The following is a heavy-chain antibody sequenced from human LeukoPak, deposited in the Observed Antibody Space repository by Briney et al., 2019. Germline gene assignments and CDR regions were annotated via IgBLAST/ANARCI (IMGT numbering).Heavy chain of an antibody. CDR1: GYTFTDYY. CDR2: INPNSGGR. Sequence: ASVKVSCKASGYTFTDYYMHWVRQAPGQGLEWMGWINPNSGGRDYAQKFQARVTMTRDTSISTAYMELSRLRSDDTAVYYCARGNSRGVYYFDYWGQGTLVTVSS. CDR3: ARGNSRGVYYFDY. J-gene: IGHJ4*02. D-gene: IGHD4-11*01. V-gene: IGHV1-2*02.